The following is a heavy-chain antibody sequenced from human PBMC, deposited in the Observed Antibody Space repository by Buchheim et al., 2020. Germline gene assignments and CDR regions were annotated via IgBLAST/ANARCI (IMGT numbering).Heavy chain of an antibody. CDR3: ARGGILLGEGVFEDY. CDR1: GGSISSGGYY. D-gene: IGHD3-16*01. Sequence: QVQLQESGPGLVKPSQTLSLTCTVSGGSISSGGYYWSWIRQHPGKGLEWIGYIYYSGSTYYNWSLKSRVTISLDTSKNQFSLKLSSGTAADTAVYYCARGGILLGEGVFEDYWGQGTL. J-gene: IGHJ4*02. CDR2: IYYSGST. V-gene: IGHV4-31*03.